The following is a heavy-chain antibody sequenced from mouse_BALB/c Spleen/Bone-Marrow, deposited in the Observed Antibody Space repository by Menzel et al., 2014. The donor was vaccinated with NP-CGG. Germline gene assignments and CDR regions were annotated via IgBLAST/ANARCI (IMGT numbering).Heavy chain of an antibody. J-gene: IGHJ2*01. Sequence: EVKVVESGGGLVQPGGSLNLACVASGFDFGRYWMSWARQAPGKGLEWIGEINSGSSTINYSPSLKDKFIMSRDNAKNTLYLQMRKVRSEDTALYYCARLGYYGYHDNWGQGTTLTVSS. CDR2: INSGSSTI. CDR1: GFDFGRYW. D-gene: IGHD1-2*01. V-gene: IGHV4-2*02. CDR3: ARLGYYGYHDN.